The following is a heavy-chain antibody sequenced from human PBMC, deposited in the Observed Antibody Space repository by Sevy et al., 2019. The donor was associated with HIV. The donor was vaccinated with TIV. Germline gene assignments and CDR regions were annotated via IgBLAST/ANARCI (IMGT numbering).Heavy chain of an antibody. Sequence: GGSLRLSCAASGFTFSSYAMHWVRQAPGKGLEWVAVISYDGSNKYYAHSVKGRFTISRDNSMNTLYLQMNSLRAEDTAVYYCARRRYSSGWENFDYWGQGTLVTVSS. CDR2: ISYDGSNK. D-gene: IGHD6-19*01. CDR3: ARRRYSSGWENFDY. J-gene: IGHJ4*02. CDR1: GFTFSSYA. V-gene: IGHV3-30-3*01.